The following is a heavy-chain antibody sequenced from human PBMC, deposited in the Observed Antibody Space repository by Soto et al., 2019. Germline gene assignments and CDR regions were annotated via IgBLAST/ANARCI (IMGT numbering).Heavy chain of an antibody. V-gene: IGHV5-51*01. CDR3: ARAPLAQQLGKCGMDV. J-gene: IGHJ6*04. CDR1: GYSFTSYW. CDR2: IYPGDSDT. D-gene: IGHD6-13*01. Sequence: GESLKISCKGSGYSFTSYWIGWVRQVPGKGLEWMGIIYPGDSDTRYSPSFQGQVTISADKSISTAYLQWSSLKASDTAMYYWARAPLAQQLGKCGMDVGGKGTRVTVSS.